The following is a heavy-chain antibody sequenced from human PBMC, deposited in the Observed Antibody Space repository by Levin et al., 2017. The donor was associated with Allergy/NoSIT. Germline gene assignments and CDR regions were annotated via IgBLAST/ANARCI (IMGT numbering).Heavy chain of an antibody. D-gene: IGHD1-7*01. J-gene: IGHJ4*02. CDR2: IYSGGTT. CDR1: GFSISRNF. Sequence: GGSLRLSCAASGFSISRNFMSWVRQAPGKGLEWVSVIYSGGTTYYADSVKGRFIISRDNSKNILYLQMNSLRAEDTAVYYCARGGRSGTTSGYWGQGTLVTVSS. CDR3: ARGGRSGTTSGY. V-gene: IGHV3-53*01.